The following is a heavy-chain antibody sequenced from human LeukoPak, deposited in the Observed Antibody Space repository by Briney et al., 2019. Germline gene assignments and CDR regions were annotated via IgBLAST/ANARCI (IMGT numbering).Heavy chain of an antibody. V-gene: IGHV4-59*12. CDR3: ARTLHYGDYYYMDV. CDR1: GGSISSYY. Sequence: PSETLSLTCTVSGGSISSYYWSRIRQPPGKGLEWIGYIYYSGSTNYNPSLKSRVTISVDTSKNQFSLKLSSVTAADTAVYYCARTLHYGDYYYMDVWGKGTTVTISS. D-gene: IGHD4-17*01. CDR2: IYYSGST. J-gene: IGHJ6*03.